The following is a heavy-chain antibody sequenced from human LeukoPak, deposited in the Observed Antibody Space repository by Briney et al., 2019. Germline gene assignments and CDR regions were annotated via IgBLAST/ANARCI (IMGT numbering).Heavy chain of an antibody. CDR3: AREADCSGGTCYRGAFDI. Sequence: GRSLRLSCAASGFTFSTYAMHWVRQTPGKGLEWVAAIWYDGSNRYYGDSVKGRFTISRDSSKNMVFLQMNSLRAEDTAMYYCAREADCSGGTCYRGAFDIWGQGTMVTVSS. CDR1: GFTFSTYA. D-gene: IGHD2-15*01. V-gene: IGHV3-33*01. CDR2: IWYDGSNR. J-gene: IGHJ3*02.